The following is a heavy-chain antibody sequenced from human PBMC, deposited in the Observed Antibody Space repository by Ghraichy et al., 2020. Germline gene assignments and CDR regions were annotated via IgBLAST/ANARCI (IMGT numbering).Heavy chain of an antibody. CDR2: NYHNGDPFSDPSLSGSP. CDR1: GGSLSTTSYY. V-gene: IGHV4-39*01. CDR3: ARHVDLGATAPPPHFDL. D-gene: IGHD3-16*01. J-gene: IGHJ4*02. Sequence: SETLSLTCTVSGGSLSTTSYYWGWIRQPPGKGLEWIGSNYHNGDPFSDPSLSGSPHYNPSHKSRLTVSVDASNNQFSLMLTSVTAADAAIYYCARHVDLGATAPPPHFDLWGQGNLVRVS.